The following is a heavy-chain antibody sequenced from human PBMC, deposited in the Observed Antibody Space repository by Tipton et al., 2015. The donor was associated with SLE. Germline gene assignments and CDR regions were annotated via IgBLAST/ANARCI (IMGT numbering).Heavy chain of an antibody. D-gene: IGHD6-19*01. CDR3: ARDGVAVPGPYFEY. Sequence: SLRLSCAASGFTFSSYSMNWVRQAPGKGLEWVSSISSSSTYIYYADSVKGRFTISRDNAKSSLYLQMNSLRAEDTAVYYCARDGVAVPGPYFEYWGQGTLVTVSS. V-gene: IGHV3-21*01. J-gene: IGHJ4*02. CDR1: GFTFSSYS. CDR2: ISSSSTYI.